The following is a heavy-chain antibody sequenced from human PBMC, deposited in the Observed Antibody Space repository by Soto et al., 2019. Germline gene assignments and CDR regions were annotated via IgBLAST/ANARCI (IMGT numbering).Heavy chain of an antibody. V-gene: IGHV3-11*01. J-gene: IGHJ2*01. CDR2: ISNTGTTI. CDR1: GFTFNDYY. Sequence: PGGSLRLSCTTSGFTFNDYYMNWFRQAPGKGLEWISYISNTGTTIYYADSVKGRFTISRDTSKNSLFLQMNSLRGEDSALYYCARDHCSSSNCYPCWYFDLWGRGTLVTVSS. CDR3: ARDHCSSSNCYPCWYFDL. D-gene: IGHD2-2*01.